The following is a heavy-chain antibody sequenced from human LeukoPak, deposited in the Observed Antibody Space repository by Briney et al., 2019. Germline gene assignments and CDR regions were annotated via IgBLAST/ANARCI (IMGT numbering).Heavy chain of an antibody. V-gene: IGHV1-8*01. J-gene: IGHJ5*02. CDR3: ARSGARPDWFDP. CDR1: GYTFTSYD. Sequence: GASVKVSCKASGYTFTSYDINWVRQATGQGLEWMGWMNPNSGNTGYAQKFQGRVTMTRNTSISTAYMELSSLRSEDTAVYYCARSGARPDWFDPWGQGTLVTVSS. D-gene: IGHD1-26*01. CDR2: MNPNSGNT.